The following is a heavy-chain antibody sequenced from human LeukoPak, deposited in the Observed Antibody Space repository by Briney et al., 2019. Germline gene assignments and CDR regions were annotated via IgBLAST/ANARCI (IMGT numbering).Heavy chain of an antibody. D-gene: IGHD3-16*01. CDR1: GGSISTSSYY. Sequence: PSETLSLTCTVSGGSISTSSYYWDWVRQPPGKGLEWIGSIYYSGTTYYNPSLTSRLTLSVDTSKNQFSLKLTSVTAADTAIYYCARHLRRESLASSHFDCWGQGTLVTVSS. CDR2: IYYSGTT. V-gene: IGHV4-39*01. J-gene: IGHJ4*02. CDR3: ARHLRRESLASSHFDC.